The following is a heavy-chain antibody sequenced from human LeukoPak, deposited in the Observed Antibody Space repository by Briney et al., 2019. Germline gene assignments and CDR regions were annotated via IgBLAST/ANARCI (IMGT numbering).Heavy chain of an antibody. CDR2: IYPGDSDA. Sequence: GESLKISCKGSGYNFASYWIGWVRLMPGKGLEWMGIIYPGDSDARYSPSFQGQVTISADKSIGTAFLQWSSLKASDTAFYYCTRVSFYYDSSTSYSHFCDFWGQGTLVTVSS. CDR1: GYNFASYW. V-gene: IGHV5-51*01. D-gene: IGHD3-22*01. CDR3: TRVSFYYDSSTSYSHFCDF. J-gene: IGHJ4*02.